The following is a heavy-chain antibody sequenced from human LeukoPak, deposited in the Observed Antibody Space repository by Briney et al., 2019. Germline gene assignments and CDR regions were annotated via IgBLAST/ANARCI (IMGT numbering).Heavy chain of an antibody. CDR2: IYHSGST. V-gene: IGHV4-30-2*01. CDR1: GGSISSGGYS. D-gene: IGHD3-10*01. CDR3: AREFGARFDY. J-gene: IGHJ4*02. Sequence: SETLSLTCAVSGGSISSGGYSWSWIRRPPGKGLEWIGYIYHSGSTYYNPSLKSRVTISVDRSKNQFSLKLSSVTAADTAVYYCAREFGARFDYWGQGTLVTVSS.